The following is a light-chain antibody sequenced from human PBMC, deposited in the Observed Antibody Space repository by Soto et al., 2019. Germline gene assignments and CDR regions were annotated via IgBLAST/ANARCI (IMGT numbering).Light chain of an antibody. CDR2: GAS. V-gene: IGKV3-20*01. J-gene: IGKJ1*01. Sequence: EIVLTQSPGTLSLSPGERATLSCRASQSVSNYLAWYQQKPGQAPRLLIYGASSRATGIPDRFSGSGSGTDFTLTISSLEPEDFAVYYCQQYGTFRTFGQGTKVEIK. CDR3: QQYGTFRT. CDR1: QSVSNY.